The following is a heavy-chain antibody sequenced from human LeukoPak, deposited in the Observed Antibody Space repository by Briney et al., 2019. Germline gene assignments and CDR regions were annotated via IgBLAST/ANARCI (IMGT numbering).Heavy chain of an antibody. V-gene: IGHV4-4*02. J-gene: IGHJ4*02. Sequence: SETLSLTCAVSGGSISSSNWWSWVRQPPGKGLEWIGEIYHSGSTNYNPSLKSRVTISVDKSKNQFSLKLSSVTAADTAVYYCAGVTPFITMVRGVTPDYFDYWGQGTLVTVSS. CDR1: GGSISSSNW. CDR3: AGVTPFITMVRGVTPDYFDY. D-gene: IGHD3-10*01. CDR2: IYHSGST.